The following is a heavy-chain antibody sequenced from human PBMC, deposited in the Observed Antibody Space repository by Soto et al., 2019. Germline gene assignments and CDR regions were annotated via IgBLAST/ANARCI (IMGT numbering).Heavy chain of an antibody. CDR2: IKQDGSEK. CDR1: GFTFSSYW. Sequence: EVQLVESGGGLVQPGGSLRLSCAASGFTFSSYWMSWVRQAPGKGLEWVANIKQDGSEKYYVDSVKGRFTISRDNAKNSLYLQMNSLRAEDTAVYYCARDFTMFGVVEYFDYWGQGTLVTVSS. CDR3: ARDFTMFGVVEYFDY. J-gene: IGHJ4*02. D-gene: IGHD3-3*01. V-gene: IGHV3-7*01.